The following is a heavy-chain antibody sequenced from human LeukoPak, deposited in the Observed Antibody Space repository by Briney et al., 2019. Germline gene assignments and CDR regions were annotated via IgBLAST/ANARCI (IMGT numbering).Heavy chain of an antibody. CDR1: GFTVSSNY. J-gene: IGHJ4*02. D-gene: IGHD5-18*01. CDR3: AREDSYGSYYFDY. CDR2: FYRGGST. V-gene: IGHV3-66*01. Sequence: PGGSLRLSCAASGFTVSSNYMSWVRQAPGKGLEWVSIFYRGGSTYYADSVKGRFTVSRDNSKNILYLQMNSLRAEDTAVYYCAREDSYGSYYFDYWGQGTLVTVSS.